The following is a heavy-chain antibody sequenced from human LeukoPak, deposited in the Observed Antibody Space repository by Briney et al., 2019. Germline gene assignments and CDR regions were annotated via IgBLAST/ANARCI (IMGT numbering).Heavy chain of an antibody. CDR3: ARVGDWNDLVY. CDR2: IHDSGTT. CDR1: GGFIRGYY. Sequence: SETLSLTCTVSGGFIRGYYWSWIRQPPGKGLEWLGYIHDSGTTNYNPSLKSRVSMLLDASQNQFYLRLTSVTAADTAVYYCARVGDWNDLVYWGQGALVTVSS. J-gene: IGHJ4*02. V-gene: IGHV4-59*01. D-gene: IGHD1-1*01.